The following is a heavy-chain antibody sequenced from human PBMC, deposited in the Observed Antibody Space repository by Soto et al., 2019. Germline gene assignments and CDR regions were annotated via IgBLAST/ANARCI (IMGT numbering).Heavy chain of an antibody. CDR1: GFTLSSKN. V-gene: IGHV3-64*07. CDR3: ASMWEQWDR. Sequence: EVQLVESGGGLVQPGGSLRLTCAASGFTLSSKNMHWVRQAPGKGLEYVSGILNNGGTTFYADSVKGRFTISRENAKNSLYLQMNSLRDEDTAVYYCASMWEQWDRWCQGTLVTVSS. J-gene: IGHJ5*02. CDR2: ILNNGGTT. D-gene: IGHD1-26*01.